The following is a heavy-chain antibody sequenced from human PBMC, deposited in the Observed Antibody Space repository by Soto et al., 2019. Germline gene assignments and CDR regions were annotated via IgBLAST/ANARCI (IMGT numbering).Heavy chain of an antibody. CDR2: INSDGSST. Sequence: EVQLVESGGGLVQPGGSLRLSCAASGFTFSSYWMHWVRQAPGKGLVWVSRINSDGSSTSYADSVKGRFTISRDNAKNTLYLQMNSLRAEDTAGYYCARGLKGYYGVDVWGQGTTVTVSS. V-gene: IGHV3-74*01. J-gene: IGHJ6*02. CDR1: GFTFSSYW. D-gene: IGHD3-16*01. CDR3: ARGLKGYYGVDV.